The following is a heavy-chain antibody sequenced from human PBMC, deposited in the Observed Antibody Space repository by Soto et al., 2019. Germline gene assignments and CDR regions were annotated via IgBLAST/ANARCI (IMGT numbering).Heavy chain of an antibody. CDR2: IYYSGST. D-gene: IGHD3-22*01. Sequence: SETLSLTCTVSGGSISSSSYYWGWIRQPPGKGLEWIGSIYYSGSTYYSPSLKSRVTMSVDTSKNQFPLKLSSVTAADTAAYYCARVVVSSNYYYYDGLDVWGRGTTVTVSS. CDR3: ARVVVSSNYYYYDGLDV. V-gene: IGHV4-39*01. CDR1: GGSISSSSYY. J-gene: IGHJ6*02.